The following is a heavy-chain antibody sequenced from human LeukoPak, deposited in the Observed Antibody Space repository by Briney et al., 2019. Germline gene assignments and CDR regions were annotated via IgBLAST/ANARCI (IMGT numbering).Heavy chain of an antibody. D-gene: IGHD5-24*01. V-gene: IGHV3-30*03. J-gene: IGHJ4*02. CDR2: ISYDARHE. Sequence: PGRSLRLSCEASGFPFRDHAMHWVRHAPGKGLEWVAVISYDARHENYADSVKGRFTVSKDDSRSTLYLQMNSLKTDDTAVYFCARDEFDGYNLGPSIYWGQGTLVTVSS. CDR3: ARDEFDGYNLGPSIY. CDR1: GFPFRDHA.